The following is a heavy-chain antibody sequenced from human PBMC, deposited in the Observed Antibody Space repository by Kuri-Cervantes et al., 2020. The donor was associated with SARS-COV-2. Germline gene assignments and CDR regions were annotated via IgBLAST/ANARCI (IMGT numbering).Heavy chain of an antibody. CDR2: INPSGGST. CDR3: ARDPGTMVRGVFDY. V-gene: IGHV1-46*03. CDR1: GYTLTELS. Sequence: ASVKVSCKVSGYTLTELSMHWVRQAPGQGLEWMGIINPSGGSTSYAQKFQGRVTMTRDTSTSTVYMELSSLRSEDTAVYYCARDPGTMVRGVFDYWGQGTLVTVSS. D-gene: IGHD3-10*01. J-gene: IGHJ4*02.